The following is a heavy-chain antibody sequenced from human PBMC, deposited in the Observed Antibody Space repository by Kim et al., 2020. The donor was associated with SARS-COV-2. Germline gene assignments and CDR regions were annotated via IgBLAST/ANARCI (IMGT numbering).Heavy chain of an antibody. CDR3: TIQRGVLQLWLGRYSYYGMDV. Sequence: GGSLRLSCAASGFTFSGSDMHWVRQASGKGLEWVCRIRSKANSYAAAYAASGNGRFTISRDDSKYTAYLQMNSLNTEDTAVYYCTIQRGVLQLWLGRYSYYGMDVGGRGNTVTLSS. CDR1: GFTFSGSD. J-gene: IGHJ6*02. CDR2: IRSKANSYAA. D-gene: IGHD5-18*01. V-gene: IGHV3-73*01.